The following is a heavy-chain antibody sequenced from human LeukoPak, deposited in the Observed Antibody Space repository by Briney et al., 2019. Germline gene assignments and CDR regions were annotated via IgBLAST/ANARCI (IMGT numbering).Heavy chain of an antibody. V-gene: IGHV3-23*01. Sequence: PGGSLRLSCAASGFTFSSCAMSWVRQAPGKGLEWVSAISGSSGSTYYADSVKGRFTISRDNSKNTLYLQMNSLRAEDTAVYYCAKDYDILTGSEYWGQGTLVTVSS. CDR1: GFTFSSCA. CDR3: AKDYDILTGSEY. J-gene: IGHJ4*02. D-gene: IGHD3-9*01. CDR2: ISGSSGST.